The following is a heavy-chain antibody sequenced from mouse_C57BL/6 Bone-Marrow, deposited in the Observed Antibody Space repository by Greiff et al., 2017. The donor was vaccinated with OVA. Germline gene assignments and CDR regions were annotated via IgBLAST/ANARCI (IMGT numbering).Heavy chain of an antibody. V-gene: IGHV1-15*01. J-gene: IGHJ2*01. Sequence: QVQLQQSGAELVRPGASVTLSCKASGYTFTDYEMHWVKQTPVHGLEWIGAIDPETGGTAYNQKFKGKAILTADKSSSTAYMELRRLTSEDSAVYYCIGGYYDYDYYWGQGTTLTVSS. CDR1: GYTFTDYE. CDR2: IDPETGGT. D-gene: IGHD2-4*01. CDR3: IGGYYDYDYY.